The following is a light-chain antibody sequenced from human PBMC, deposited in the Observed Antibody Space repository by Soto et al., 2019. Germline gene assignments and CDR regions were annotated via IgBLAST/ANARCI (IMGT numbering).Light chain of an antibody. Sequence: DIQVTQSPSPLSASVGDRVTITCRASQDVTTYLAWYQQRPGRAPNLLIYGASTLQSGVPSRFSGSGSGTDFTLTISSLQPEDFATYYCQQLKTYPFTFGPGTKVDIK. CDR3: QQLKTYPFT. V-gene: IGKV1-9*01. CDR1: QDVTTY. CDR2: GAS. J-gene: IGKJ3*01.